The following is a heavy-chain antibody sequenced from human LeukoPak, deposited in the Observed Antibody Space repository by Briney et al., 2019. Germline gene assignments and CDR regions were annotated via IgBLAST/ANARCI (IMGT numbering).Heavy chain of an antibody. J-gene: IGHJ4*02. CDR3: ARGRLVDLVTIFDY. V-gene: IGHV4-59*01. CDR2: TYYRGSS. CDR1: GGSISGYY. D-gene: IGHD5-24*01. Sequence: SETLSLTCVVSGGSISGYYWTWIRQPPGKGLEWIGYTYYRGSSSFNPSLRSRVTISVDMSKNQVSLKLTSVTAADTAVYYCARGRLVDLVTIFDYWGQGALVTVSS.